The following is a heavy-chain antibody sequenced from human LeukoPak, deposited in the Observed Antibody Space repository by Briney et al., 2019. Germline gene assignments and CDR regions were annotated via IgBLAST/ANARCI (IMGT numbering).Heavy chain of an antibody. J-gene: IGHJ3*02. CDR1: GGSISSYY. CDR3: ARGWENLGSASRGGVGDAFDI. Sequence: SETLSLTCTVSGGSISSYYWSWIRQPPGKGLEWIGYIYYSGSTNYNPSLKSRVTISVDTSKNQFSLKLSSVAAADTAVYYCARGWENLGSASRGGVGDAFDIWGQGTMVTVSS. D-gene: IGHD2-8*02. CDR2: IYYSGST. V-gene: IGHV4-59*01.